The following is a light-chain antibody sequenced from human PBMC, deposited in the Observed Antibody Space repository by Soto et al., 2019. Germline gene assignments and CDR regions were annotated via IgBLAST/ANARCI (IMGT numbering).Light chain of an antibody. V-gene: IGLV2-14*01. J-gene: IGLJ1*01. CDR2: DVS. CDR1: SSDVGGYNY. Sequence: QSVLTQPASVSGSPGQSITISCTGTSSDVGGYNYVSWYQQHPGKAPKLMIYDVSNRPSGVSNRFSGSKSGNTASLTFSGLQAEDEADYYCSSYTSSSPWVFGTGTKVTVL. CDR3: SSYTSSSPWV.